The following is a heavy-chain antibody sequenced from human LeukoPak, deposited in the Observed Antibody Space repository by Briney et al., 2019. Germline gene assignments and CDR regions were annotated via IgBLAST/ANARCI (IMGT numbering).Heavy chain of an antibody. CDR3: ARDRAIRFLEWLVEGIWFDP. J-gene: IGHJ5*02. D-gene: IGHD3-3*01. CDR2: INPNSGGT. Sequence: ASVKVSCKASGYTFTGYYMHWVRQAPGQGLEWMGWINPNSGGTNYAQKFQGRVTMTRDTSISTAYMELSRLRSDDTAVYYCARDRAIRFLEWLVEGIWFDPWGQGTLVTVSS. V-gene: IGHV1-2*02. CDR1: GYTFTGYY.